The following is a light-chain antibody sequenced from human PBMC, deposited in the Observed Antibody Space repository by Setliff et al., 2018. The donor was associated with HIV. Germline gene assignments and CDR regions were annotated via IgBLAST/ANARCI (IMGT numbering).Light chain of an antibody. CDR1: QDISRF. Sequence: AIRMTQSPSPFSASTGDRVTITCRASQDISRFLAWYQQKPGKAPELLISEASTLQSGVPSRFSGSGSGTNFTLTISCLQSEDFATYFCQQYHSDPITFGQGTRLEIK. CDR2: EAS. CDR3: QQYHSDPIT. V-gene: IGKV1-8*01. J-gene: IGKJ5*01.